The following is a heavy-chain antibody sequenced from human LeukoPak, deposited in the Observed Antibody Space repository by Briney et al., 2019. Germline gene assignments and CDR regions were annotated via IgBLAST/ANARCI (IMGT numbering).Heavy chain of an antibody. Sequence: PSETLSLTCTVSGGSISSHYWSWIRQPPGKGLEWIGYIYYSGSTNYNPSLKSRVTISVDTSKNQFSLKLSSVTAADTAVYYCARMTGILTGYYPDAFDIWGQGTMVTVSS. CDR2: IYYSGST. CDR1: GGSISSHY. V-gene: IGHV4-59*11. CDR3: ARMTGILTGYYPDAFDI. J-gene: IGHJ3*02. D-gene: IGHD3-9*01.